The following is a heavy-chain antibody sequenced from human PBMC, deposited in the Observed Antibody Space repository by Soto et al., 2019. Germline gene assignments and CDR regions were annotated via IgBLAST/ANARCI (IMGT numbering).Heavy chain of an antibody. D-gene: IGHD2-15*01. J-gene: IGHJ3*02. Sequence: QVQLQESGPGLVKPSGTLSLTCAVSSGSISSSNWWSWVRQPPGKGLEWIGEIYHSGSTNYNPSLKSRDTISVDKSRNQFSLKLSSVTAADTAVYYCASLLRYCSGGSCYHHDAFDIWGQGTMVTVSS. V-gene: IGHV4-4*02. CDR2: IYHSGST. CDR1: SGSISSSNW. CDR3: ASLLRYCSGGSCYHHDAFDI.